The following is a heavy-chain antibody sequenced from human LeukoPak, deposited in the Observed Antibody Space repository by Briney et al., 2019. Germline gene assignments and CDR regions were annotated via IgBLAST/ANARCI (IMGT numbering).Heavy chain of an antibody. CDR2: IYHSGST. CDR1: GYSISSGYY. Sequence: SETLSLTCTVSGYSISSGYYWGWIRQPPGKGLKWIGSIYHSGSTYYNPSLKSRVTISVDTSKNQFSLKLSSVTAADTAVYYCARASDIVATIKDWGQGTLVTVSS. D-gene: IGHD5-12*01. CDR3: ARASDIVATIKD. J-gene: IGHJ4*02. V-gene: IGHV4-38-2*02.